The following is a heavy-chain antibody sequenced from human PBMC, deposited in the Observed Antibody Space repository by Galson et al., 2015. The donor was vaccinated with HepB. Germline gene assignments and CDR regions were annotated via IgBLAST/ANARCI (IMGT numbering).Heavy chain of an antibody. D-gene: IGHD3-22*01. CDR1: GFTVSNNY. J-gene: IGHJ5*02. CDR2: IFTGGST. Sequence: SLRLSCAASGFTVSNNYVSWVRQAPGKGLEWVSVIFTGGSTHYADSVKGRFTISRDNSKNTVYLQMSSLRAEATAVYYCARENYDSRGYYYGWFDPWGQGTLVTVSS. CDR3: ARENYDSRGYYYGWFDP. V-gene: IGHV3-66*01.